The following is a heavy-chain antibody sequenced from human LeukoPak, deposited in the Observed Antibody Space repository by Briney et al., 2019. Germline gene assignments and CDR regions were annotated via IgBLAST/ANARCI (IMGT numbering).Heavy chain of an antibody. CDR3: ATGRSDIVVVVAATIGYYFDY. D-gene: IGHD2-15*01. J-gene: IGHJ4*02. V-gene: IGHV1-24*01. CDR2: FYPEDGET. CDR1: GYTLTVLS. Sequence: ASLKVSCKVSGYTLTVLSMHWVRQAPGKRLEWMGGFYPEDGETIYAQKFQGRVTMTEDTSTDTAYMELGSLRSEDTAVYYCATGRSDIVVVVAATIGYYFDYWGQGTLVTVSS.